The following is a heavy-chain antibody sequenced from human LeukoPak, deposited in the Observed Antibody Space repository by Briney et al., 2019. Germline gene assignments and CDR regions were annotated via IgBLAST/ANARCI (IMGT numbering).Heavy chain of an antibody. CDR3: ATDPGETVPAAKGPRGDYCYGMDV. D-gene: IGHD2-2*01. CDR2: FDPEDGET. V-gene: IGHV1-24*01. Sequence: GSVKVSCKVSGYTLTELSMHWVRQAPGKGLEWMGGFDPEDGETIHAQKFQGRVTMTEDTSTDTAYMELNSLRSDDTAVYYCATDPGETVPAAKGPRGDYCYGMDVWGQGTTVTVSS. CDR1: GYTLTELS. J-gene: IGHJ6*02.